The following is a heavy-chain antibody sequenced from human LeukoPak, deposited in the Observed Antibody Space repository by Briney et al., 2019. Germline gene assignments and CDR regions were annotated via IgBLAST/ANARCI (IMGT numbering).Heavy chain of an antibody. CDR1: GYTFTGYY. D-gene: IGHD6-6*01. V-gene: IGHV1-2*02. CDR3: AREFGSSSSDY. CDR2: INPNSGGT. J-gene: IGHJ4*02. Sequence: ASVKVSCKASGYTFTGYYMHWVRQAPGQGLEWMGWINPNSGGTNSSQKFQDRVTLTRDTSISTAYTELSRLRSDDTAVYYCAREFGSSSSDYWGQGTLVTVSS.